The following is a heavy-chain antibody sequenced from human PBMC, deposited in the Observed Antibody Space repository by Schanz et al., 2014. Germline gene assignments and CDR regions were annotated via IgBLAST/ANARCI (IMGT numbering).Heavy chain of an antibody. CDR3: ARLDPYCRSGTCSRAFDF. CDR2: IFTDGRT. V-gene: IGHV3-66*02. CDR1: GFTFSSYS. Sequence: EVQLLESGGGLVQPGGSLRLSCLASGFTFSSYSMNWVRQAPGKGLEWVSIIFTDGRTYYADSVKGRFTISRDSSKNTLFLQMNSLRTEDTAVYYCARLDPYCRSGTCSRAFDFWGQGTLVNVSS. D-gene: IGHD2-15*01. J-gene: IGHJ4*02.